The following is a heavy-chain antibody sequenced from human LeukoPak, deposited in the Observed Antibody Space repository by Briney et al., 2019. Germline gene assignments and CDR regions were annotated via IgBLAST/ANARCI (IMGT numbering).Heavy chain of an antibody. CDR1: GYTFTSYD. V-gene: IGHV1-8*03. CDR2: MNPNSGNT. CDR3: ARGRSAGKHALTYYFDY. Sequence: ASVTVSCKASGYTFTSYDINWVRQATGQGLEWMGWMNPNSGNTGYAQKFQGRVTVTRNTSISTAYMELSSLRSEDTAVYYCARGRSAGKHALTYYFDYWGQGTLVTVSS. D-gene: IGHD1-1*01. J-gene: IGHJ4*02.